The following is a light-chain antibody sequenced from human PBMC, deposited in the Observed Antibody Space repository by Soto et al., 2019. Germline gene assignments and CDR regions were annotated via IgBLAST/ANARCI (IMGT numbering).Light chain of an antibody. V-gene: IGLV2-8*01. CDR3: SSYAGSNTYVV. Sequence: QSALTQPPSASGSPGQSVTISCTGTSSDVGGYNYVSWYQQHPGKAPKLMIYEVSKRPSGVPDRFSGSKSGNTASRTVSGLQAEDEADYYCSSYAGSNTYVVFGGGTKVTVL. CDR2: EVS. J-gene: IGLJ2*01. CDR1: SSDVGGYNY.